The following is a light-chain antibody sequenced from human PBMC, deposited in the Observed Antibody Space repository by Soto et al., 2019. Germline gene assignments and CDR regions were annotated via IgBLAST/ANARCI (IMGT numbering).Light chain of an antibody. CDR3: CSSGGSPTYV. V-gene: IGLV2-23*02. J-gene: IGLJ1*01. Sequence: QSALTQPASVSGSPGQSITISCTGTSSNVGSYKLVSWYQQHPGKAPKPMIFEVNTRPSGVSNRFSGSKSGNTASLTISGLKVEDEADYYCCSSGGSPTYVFGSGTKVTVL. CDR2: EVN. CDR1: SSNVGSYKL.